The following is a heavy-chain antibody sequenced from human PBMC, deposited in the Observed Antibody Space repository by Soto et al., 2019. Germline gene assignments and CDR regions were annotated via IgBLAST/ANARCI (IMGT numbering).Heavy chain of an antibody. D-gene: IGHD3-10*01. V-gene: IGHV3-23*01. CDR1: GFTFSSYA. CDR2: ISGSGGST. CDR3: AKGSGSYYNEGWFDP. J-gene: IGHJ5*02. Sequence: EVQLLESGGGLVQPGGSLRLSCAASGFTFSSYAMSWVRQAPGKGLEWVSAISGSGGSTYYADSVKGRFTISRDNSKNSLYLQMNSLRAEDTAVYYCAKGSGSYYNEGWFDPWGQGTLVTVSS.